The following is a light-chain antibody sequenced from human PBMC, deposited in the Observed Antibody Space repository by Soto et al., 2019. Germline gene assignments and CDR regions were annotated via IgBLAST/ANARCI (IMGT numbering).Light chain of an antibody. Sequence: QSVLTQPPSVSGAPGQRVTISCTGSSSDIGAGYDVHWYQQLPGTAPKLLIYGNNNRPSGVPDRFSGSKSGTSASLAITGLQAEDEADYYCQSYDSSVSDDVFGAGTKVTVL. CDR3: QSYDSSVSDDV. J-gene: IGLJ1*01. V-gene: IGLV1-40*01. CDR1: SSDIGAGYD. CDR2: GNN.